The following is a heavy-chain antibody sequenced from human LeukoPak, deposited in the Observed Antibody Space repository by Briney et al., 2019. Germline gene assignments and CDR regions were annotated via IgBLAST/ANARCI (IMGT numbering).Heavy chain of an antibody. CDR3: ARDQEGFDY. Sequence: GASVKVSCKASGYTFTNNYLHWVRQAPGQGLEWMGMIYPRDGSTSYAQNFQGRVTVTRHTSTTTVHMELRGLRSEDTAVYYCARDQEGFDYWGQGTVVTVSS. CDR1: GYTFTNNY. J-gene: IGHJ4*02. CDR2: IYPRDGST. V-gene: IGHV1-46*01.